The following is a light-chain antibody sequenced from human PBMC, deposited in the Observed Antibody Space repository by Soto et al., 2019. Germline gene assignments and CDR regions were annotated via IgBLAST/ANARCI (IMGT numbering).Light chain of an antibody. Sequence: QSALTQPASVSGSPGQSITISCTGTSSDVGGYNLVSWYQQHPGEAPKLMIYEVTNRPSGVSNRFSGSKSGNTASLTISGLQAEDEADYYCSSYIPRITDWAFGGGTQLTVL. CDR2: EVT. J-gene: IGLJ3*02. CDR1: SSDVGGYNL. CDR3: SSYIPRITDWA. V-gene: IGLV2-14*03.